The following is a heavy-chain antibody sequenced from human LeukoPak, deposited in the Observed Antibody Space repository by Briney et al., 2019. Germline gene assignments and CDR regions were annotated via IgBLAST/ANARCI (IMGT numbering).Heavy chain of an antibody. Sequence: SQTLSLTCTVSGGSINSVDYYWSGIGQPPGKGLEWIGYIYYSGSTNYNPSPKSRISISVNTSMTQFSLKLNSVTAADTAVYSCARDRGRGSGTYGRFDYWGQGTLVTVSS. V-gene: IGHV4-30-4*01. CDR2: IYYSGST. CDR3: ARDRGRGSGTYGRFDY. CDR1: GGSINSVDYY. D-gene: IGHD1-26*01. J-gene: IGHJ4*02.